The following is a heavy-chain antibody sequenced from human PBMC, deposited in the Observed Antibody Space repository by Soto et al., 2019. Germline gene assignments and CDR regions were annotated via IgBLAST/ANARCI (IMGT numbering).Heavy chain of an antibody. Sequence: SETLSLTCAVYGGSVSGSFWSWIRQPPGKGLEWIGEINHSGTTSYSPSLESRVTTSIDTSKNQFSLRMSSVTAADTAIYYCARIYCSDSYCSYFDYWGRGTLVTVSS. CDR3: ARIYCSDSYCSYFDY. CDR1: GGSVSGSF. CDR2: INHSGTT. D-gene: IGHD2-15*01. J-gene: IGHJ4*02. V-gene: IGHV4-34*01.